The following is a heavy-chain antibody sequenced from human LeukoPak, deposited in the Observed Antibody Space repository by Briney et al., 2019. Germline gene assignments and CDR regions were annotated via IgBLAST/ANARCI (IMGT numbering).Heavy chain of an antibody. J-gene: IGHJ4*02. V-gene: IGHV4-39*01. CDR2: IYYSGST. Sequence: SSETLSLTCTVSGGSISSSNHYWGWVRQPPGKGLEWIGSIYYSGSTYYNPSLKSRVTISVDTSKNQFSVKLSAVTAADTAVYYCARLFGYSYGSFDYWGQGTLVTVSS. CDR3: ARLFGYSYGSFDY. CDR1: GGSISSSNHY. D-gene: IGHD5-18*01.